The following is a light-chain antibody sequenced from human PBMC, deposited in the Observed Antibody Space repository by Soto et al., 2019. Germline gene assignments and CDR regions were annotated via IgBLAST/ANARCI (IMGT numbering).Light chain of an antibody. V-gene: IGLV1-47*01. Sequence: QSVLTQPPSASGTPGQRVTISCSGSSSNIGSNYVYWYQQLPGTAPKLLIYRNNQRPSGVPDRFSGSKSGTSASLAISGLRSEDEADYYCAAWDDSRSGQEVVFGGGTKLTVL. J-gene: IGLJ2*01. CDR1: SSNIGSNY. CDR2: RNN. CDR3: AAWDDSRSGQEVV.